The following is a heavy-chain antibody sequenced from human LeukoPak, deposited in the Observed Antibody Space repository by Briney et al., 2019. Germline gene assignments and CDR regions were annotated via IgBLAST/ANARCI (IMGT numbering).Heavy chain of an antibody. J-gene: IGHJ4*02. CDR1: GFTVSSNY. Sequence: PGGSLRLSCAASGFTVSSNYMSWVRKAPGKGLEWVSAITGSGGSTYYADSVKGRFTISRDNFKNTLYLQMNSLRAEDTAVYYCAKAAVSDTAPYYWGQGTLVTVSS. CDR3: AKAAVSDTAPYY. D-gene: IGHD5-18*01. CDR2: ITGSGGST. V-gene: IGHV3-23*01.